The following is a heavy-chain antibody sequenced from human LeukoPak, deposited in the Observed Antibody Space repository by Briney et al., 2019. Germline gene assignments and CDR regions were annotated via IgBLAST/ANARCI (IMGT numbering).Heavy chain of an antibody. J-gene: IGHJ6*03. D-gene: IGHD6-6*01. CDR1: GYTFTGYY. CDR2: INPNSGGT. Sequence: ASVKVSCKASGYTFTGYYMHWVRQAPGQGLEWMGWINPNSGGTNYAQKFQGRVTMTRVTSISTAYMELSRLRSDDTAVYYCARGSIAAHPNYYYYMDVWGKGTTVTVSS. CDR3: ARGSIAAHPNYYYYMDV. V-gene: IGHV1-2*02.